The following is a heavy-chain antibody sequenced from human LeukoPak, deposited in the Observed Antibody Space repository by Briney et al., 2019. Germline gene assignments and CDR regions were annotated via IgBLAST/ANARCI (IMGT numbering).Heavy chain of an antibody. CDR2: IISKANSYAT. CDR1: GFTFRGSA. V-gene: IGHV3-73*01. Sequence: PGGSLRLSCSASGFTFRGSAMHSVRQASGKGLDWVGRIISKANSYATADAASVKGRFTISRDDSKNAAYLPMNRLKTEDTAVYYCTRRGYYDSSGYGKDYWGQGTLVTVSS. J-gene: IGHJ4*02. D-gene: IGHD3-22*01. CDR3: TRRGYYDSSGYGKDY.